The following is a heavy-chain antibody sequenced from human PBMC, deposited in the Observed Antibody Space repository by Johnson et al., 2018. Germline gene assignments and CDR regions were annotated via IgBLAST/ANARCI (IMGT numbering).Heavy chain of an antibody. D-gene: IGHD1-26*01. V-gene: IGHV3-30-3*01. Sequence: QVELVESGGGVVQAGRSLRLFCAASRFIFSEYSMHWVRQAPGKGLEWVAVISFDGNNEYYADSVKGRFTIFRDNAKNSLYLQMYSLRAEDTALYYCAKGGWELLKTYFQHWGQGTLVTVSS. CDR2: ISFDGNNE. CDR3: AKGGWELLKTYFQH. J-gene: IGHJ1*01. CDR1: RFIFSEYS.